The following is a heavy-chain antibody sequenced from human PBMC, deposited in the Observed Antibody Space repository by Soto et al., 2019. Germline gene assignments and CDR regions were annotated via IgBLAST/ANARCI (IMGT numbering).Heavy chain of an antibody. Sequence: QITLKESGPTLVKPTQTLTLTCTFSGCSLSTSGVGVGWIRQPPGKALEWLALIYWDDDKRYSPSLKSRLTITKDTSKNQVVLTMTNRDPVDTATYYCAHRGWFGEVEGGPAFDIWGQGTMVTVSS. CDR2: IYWDDDK. D-gene: IGHD3-10*01. V-gene: IGHV2-5*02. CDR1: GCSLSTSGVG. CDR3: AHRGWFGEVEGGPAFDI. J-gene: IGHJ3*02.